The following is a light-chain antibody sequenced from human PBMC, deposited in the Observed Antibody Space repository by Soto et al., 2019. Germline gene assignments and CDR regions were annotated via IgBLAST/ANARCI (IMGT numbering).Light chain of an antibody. CDR3: QQYGSSPLT. J-gene: IGKJ4*01. CDR2: GAS. CDR1: ESVSDNY. Sequence: EIVLTQSPGTLSLSPGERATLSCRASESVSDNYLAWYQQRSGQAPRLVIYGASSRASAVPDRFSGSGSGADFTLTISRLVPEDFAVYYCQQYGSSPLTFGGGTKVDIK. V-gene: IGKV3-20*01.